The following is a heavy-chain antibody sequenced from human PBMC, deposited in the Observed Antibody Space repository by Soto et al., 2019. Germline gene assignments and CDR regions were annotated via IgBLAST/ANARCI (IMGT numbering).Heavy chain of an antibody. CDR3: GHGADARDY. J-gene: IGHJ4*02. CDR2: ISYSGST. V-gene: IGHV4-30-4*01. CDR1: GGSIISGNYY. Sequence: PSETLSLTCTVSGGSIISGNYYWILIRQPPGKGLEWIGFISYSGSTYYSTSLKSRVTISVDTSKNQFSLKLSFVTAADTAVYYCGHGADARDYWGQGTLVTVSS.